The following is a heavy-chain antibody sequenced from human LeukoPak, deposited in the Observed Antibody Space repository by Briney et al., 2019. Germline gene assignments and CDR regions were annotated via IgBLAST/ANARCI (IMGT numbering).Heavy chain of an antibody. J-gene: IGHJ3*02. CDR3: ASNYYYDSSGYYYDNAYAFDI. V-gene: IGHV4-4*07. Sequence: SETLSLTCTVSGGSISSYYWSWIRQPAGKGLEWIGRIYTSGSTNYNPPLKSRVTISVDTSKNQFSLKLSSVTAADTAVYYCASNYYYDSSGYYYDNAYAFDIWGQGTMVTVSS. CDR2: IYTSGST. D-gene: IGHD3-22*01. CDR1: GGSISSYY.